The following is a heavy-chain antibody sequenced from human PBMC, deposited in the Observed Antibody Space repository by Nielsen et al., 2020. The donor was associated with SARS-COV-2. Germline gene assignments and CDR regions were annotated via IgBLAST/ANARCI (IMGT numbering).Heavy chain of an antibody. CDR3: AKDDVVRGDAYDI. CDR2: ISYDGSNK. CDR1: GFTFSNAW. Sequence: GESLKISCAASGFTFSNAWMSWVRQAPGKGLEWVAVISYDGSNKYYADSVKGRFTISRDNSKNTLYLQMNSLRVEDTAIYFCAKDDVVRGDAYDIWGQGTVVTVSS. V-gene: IGHV3-30*18. J-gene: IGHJ3*02. D-gene: IGHD3-10*01.